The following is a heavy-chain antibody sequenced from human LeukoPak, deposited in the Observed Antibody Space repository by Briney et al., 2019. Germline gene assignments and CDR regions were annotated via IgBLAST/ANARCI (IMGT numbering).Heavy chain of an antibody. CDR1: GFTFDDYA. CDR2: IRWNSGSI. V-gene: IGHV3-9*01. CDR3: AKDSSSGYAYVDY. Sequence: PGRSLRLSCAASGFTFDDYAMHWVRHAPGKCLEWVSGIRWNSGSITYADSVKGRFTICRDNAKNSMYLQMNSLRAEDTALYDCAKDSSSGYAYVDYWGQGTLVTVSS. D-gene: IGHD3-22*01. J-gene: IGHJ4*02.